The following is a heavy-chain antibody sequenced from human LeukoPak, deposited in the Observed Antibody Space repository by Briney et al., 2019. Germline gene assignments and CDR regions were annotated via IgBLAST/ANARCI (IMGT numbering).Heavy chain of an antibody. CDR3: ARDLTMVRGQVKRDYYGMDV. Sequence: ASAKVSCKASGYTFTSYYMHWVRQAPGQGLEWMGWISAYNGNTNYAQKLQGRVTMTTDTSTSTAYMELRSLRSDDTAVYYCARDLTMVRGQVKRDYYGMDVWGQGTTVTVSS. CDR2: ISAYNGNT. V-gene: IGHV1-18*04. CDR1: GYTFTSYY. J-gene: IGHJ6*02. D-gene: IGHD3-10*01.